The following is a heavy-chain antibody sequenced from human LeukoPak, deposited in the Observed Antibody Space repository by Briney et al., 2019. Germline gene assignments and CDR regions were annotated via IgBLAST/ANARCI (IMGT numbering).Heavy chain of an antibody. CDR3: AKVPSYTVFSYYGMHV. V-gene: IGHV3-23*01. Sequence: GGSLRLSCAASGFTFSSYAMSWVRQAPGKGLEWVSGISASGGSTYYADSVKGRFTISRDNSKNTLYLQMNSLRVEDTALYYCAKVPSYTVFSYYGMHVWGQGTTVTVSS. CDR1: GFTFSSYA. CDR2: ISASGGST. J-gene: IGHJ6*02. D-gene: IGHD2-2*02.